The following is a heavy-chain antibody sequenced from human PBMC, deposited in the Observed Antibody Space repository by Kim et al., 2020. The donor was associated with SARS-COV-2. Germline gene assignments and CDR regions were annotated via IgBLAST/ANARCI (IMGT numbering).Heavy chain of an antibody. CDR3: ARDKVGYYGHVSPAFDI. J-gene: IGHJ3*02. D-gene: IGHD3-10*01. CDR1: GFTFSSYA. V-gene: IGHV3-30*04. CDR2: ISYDGSNK. Sequence: GGSLRRSCAASGFTFSSYAMHWVRQAPGKGLEWVAVISYDGSNKYYADSVKGRFTISRDNSKNTLYLQMNSLRAEDTAVYYCARDKVGYYGHVSPAFDIWGQGTMVTVSS.